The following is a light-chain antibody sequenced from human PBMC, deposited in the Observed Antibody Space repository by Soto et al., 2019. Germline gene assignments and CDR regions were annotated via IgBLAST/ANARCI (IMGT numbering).Light chain of an antibody. CDR2: KAS. CDR1: QSIGNW. V-gene: IGKV1-5*03. J-gene: IGKJ1*01. CDR3: LQYNSYPWT. Sequence: DIQMTQSPSTLSASVGDRVTITCRASQSIGNWLAWYQQKPGKAPKLLMYKASSLESGVPSSFSGSASGTEFTLTISSLHCDDLATYYCLQYNSYPWTFGQGTKVEIK.